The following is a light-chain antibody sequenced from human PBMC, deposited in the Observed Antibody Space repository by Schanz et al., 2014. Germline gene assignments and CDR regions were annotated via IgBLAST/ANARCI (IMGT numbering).Light chain of an antibody. CDR1: QSISSN. J-gene: IGKJ2*01. CDR3: QQYHDWPFYT. CDR2: GAS. V-gene: IGKV3-15*01. Sequence: EIVMTQSPATLSVSPGERAALSCRASQSISSNLAWYQQKPGQAPRLLIYGASTRATGIPARFSGSGSGTAFTLTISSLQSEDFAVYYCQQYHDWPFYTFGQGTKLEIK.